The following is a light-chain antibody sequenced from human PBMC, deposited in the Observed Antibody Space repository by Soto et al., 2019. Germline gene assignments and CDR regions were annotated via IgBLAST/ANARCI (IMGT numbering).Light chain of an antibody. CDR3: QQYGNSVT. Sequence: EIVLTQSPGTLSLSPGERATLSCRASQSVSSSYLAWYQQKPGQAPRLLIYGASSRATGIPDRFSGSGSGTDFTLTISRLEPEDFAVYHCQQYGNSVTFGGGTKVEIK. J-gene: IGKJ4*01. CDR1: QSVSSSY. V-gene: IGKV3-20*01. CDR2: GAS.